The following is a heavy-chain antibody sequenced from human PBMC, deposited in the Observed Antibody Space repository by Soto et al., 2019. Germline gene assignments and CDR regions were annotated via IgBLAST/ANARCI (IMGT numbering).Heavy chain of an antibody. J-gene: IGHJ4*02. Sequence: EVQLLESGGGLVQPGGSLRLSRAASGFTFSSYAMSWVRQAPGKGLEWVSAISGSGGSTYYADSVKGRFTISRDNSKNTLYLQMNSLRAEDTAVYYCAKDPLSSYDSSGVTPDYWGQGTLVTVSS. CDR3: AKDPLSSYDSSGVTPDY. D-gene: IGHD3-22*01. CDR2: ISGSGGST. CDR1: GFTFSSYA. V-gene: IGHV3-23*01.